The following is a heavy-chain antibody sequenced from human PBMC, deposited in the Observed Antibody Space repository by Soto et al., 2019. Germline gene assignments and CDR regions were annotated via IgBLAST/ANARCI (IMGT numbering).Heavy chain of an antibody. CDR1: GASLSVGPYT. D-gene: IGHD6-19*01. V-gene: IGHV4-39*01. Sequence: SETLSLTCTVSGASLSVGPYTWGWIRQSPERGLVLIGTLSRMSPTYYTTSLENRLTIPMDTSRKQFTIKLTSQVAVDTAASSGARLPTGWPKWVDPWGQGLLVTFAS. CDR3: ARLPTGWPKWVDP. CDR2: LSRMSPT. J-gene: IGHJ5*02.